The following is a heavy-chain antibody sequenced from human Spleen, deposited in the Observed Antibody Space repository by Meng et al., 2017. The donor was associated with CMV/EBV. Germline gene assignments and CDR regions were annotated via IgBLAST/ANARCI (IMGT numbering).Heavy chain of an antibody. CDR1: GYTFTSYE. CDR2: MNPDSGNT. J-gene: IGHJ4*02. V-gene: IGHV1-8*01. Sequence: QVQLVQSGAEVKTPGASVKVSCKASGYTFTSYEINWVRQATGQGLEWMGWMNPDSGNTGYAPKFQGRVTMTSDTSTSTAFMELSSLRSEDTAVYYCASQGYGSSWDYWGQGALVTVSS. CDR3: ASQGYGSSWDY. D-gene: IGHD6-13*01.